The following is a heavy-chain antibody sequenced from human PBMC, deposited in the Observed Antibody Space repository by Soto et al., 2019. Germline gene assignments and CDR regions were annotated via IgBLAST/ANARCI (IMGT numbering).Heavy chain of an antibody. J-gene: IGHJ4*02. CDR1: GYTFTSYG. D-gene: IGHD6-6*01. V-gene: IGHV1-18*01. CDR2: ISAYNGNT. Sequence: ASVKVSCKASGYTFTSYGISWVRQAPGQGLEWMGWISAYNGNTNYAQKLQGRVTMTTDTSTSTAYMGLRSLRSDDTAVYYCARVTEYSSWITHEFDYWGQGTLVTVSS. CDR3: ARVTEYSSWITHEFDY.